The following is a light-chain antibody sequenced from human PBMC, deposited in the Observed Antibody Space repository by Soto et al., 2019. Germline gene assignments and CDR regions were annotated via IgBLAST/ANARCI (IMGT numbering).Light chain of an antibody. Sequence: DFRMTQSPASLSASVGDRVTITCRASQGISNYLAWYQQKPGRLPKLLIYAASTLQSGVPSRFSGSGSGTDFTLTIISLQPEDAATYYCQKSNSAPLLTFGGGTKVEIK. CDR1: QGISNY. CDR2: AAS. J-gene: IGKJ4*01. V-gene: IGKV1-27*01. CDR3: QKSNSAPLLT.